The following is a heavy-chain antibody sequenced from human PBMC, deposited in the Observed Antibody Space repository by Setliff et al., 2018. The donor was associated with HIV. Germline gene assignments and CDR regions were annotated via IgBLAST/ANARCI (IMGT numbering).Heavy chain of an antibody. Sequence: PGGSLRLSCAASGFTFSDYYMSWIRQAPGRGLEWLSYISSGGSTIDYAGSVKGRFTMSRDNAKNSLYLQMNSLRAEDTAMYYCAKTYNWNDVHYYYMDVWGKGTTVTVSS. CDR1: GFTFSDYY. V-gene: IGHV3-11*04. J-gene: IGHJ6*03. CDR3: AKTYNWNDVHYYYMDV. CDR2: ISSGGSTI. D-gene: IGHD1-1*01.